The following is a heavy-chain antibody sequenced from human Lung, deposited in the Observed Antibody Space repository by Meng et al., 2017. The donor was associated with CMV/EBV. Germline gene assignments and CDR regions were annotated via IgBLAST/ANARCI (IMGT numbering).Heavy chain of an antibody. CDR1: GFTLKYYG. J-gene: IGHJ4*02. D-gene: IGHD3-3*01. CDR2: IYFDGSNE. CDR3: AKAVFGVVIDY. V-gene: IGHV3-30*02. Sequence: GGSXRLXCAASGFTLKYYGMHWVRQAPGKGLEWVAFIYFDGSNEHYADSVTGRFTISRDNPKNMLYLEMNSLRVEDTAVYYCAKAVFGVVIDYWGQGTLVTVSS.